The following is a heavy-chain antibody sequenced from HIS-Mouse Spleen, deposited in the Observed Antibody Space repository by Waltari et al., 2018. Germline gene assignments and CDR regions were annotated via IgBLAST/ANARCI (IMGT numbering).Heavy chain of an antibody. Sequence: QLQLQESGAGLVKPSETLSLTCTVLGGSLSSSSYYWGWNSQPPGKRLERIGSIYYSGSTYYNPSLKSRVTISVDTSKNQFSLKLSSVTAADTAVYYCAREIPYSSSWYDWYFDLWGRGTLVTVSS. J-gene: IGHJ2*01. CDR1: GGSLSSSSYY. D-gene: IGHD6-13*01. V-gene: IGHV4-39*07. CDR3: AREIPYSSSWYDWYFDL. CDR2: IYYSGST.